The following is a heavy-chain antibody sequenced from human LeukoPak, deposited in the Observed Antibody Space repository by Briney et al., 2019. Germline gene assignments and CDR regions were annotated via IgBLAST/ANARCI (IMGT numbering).Heavy chain of an antibody. CDR2: IYYSGST. J-gene: IGHJ4*02. CDR1: GGSISSYY. CDR3: ARDTFGYFDY. D-gene: IGHD3-16*01. V-gene: IGHV4-59*01. Sequence: PSETLSLTCTVSGGSISSYYWSWIRQPPGKGLEWIGYIYYSGSTSYNPSLKSRVTISVDTSKNQFSLKLSSVTAADTAVYYCARDTFGYFDYWGQGTLVTVSS.